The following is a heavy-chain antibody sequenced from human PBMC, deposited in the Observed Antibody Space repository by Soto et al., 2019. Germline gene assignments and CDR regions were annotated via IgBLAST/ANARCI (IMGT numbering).Heavy chain of an antibody. D-gene: IGHD3-3*01. CDR3: AITIFGVAYGMDV. CDR2: IIPIFGTA. Sequence: SVAVSCKASGGTFSSCASRWVRQAPGQGLEWMGGIIPIFGTANYAQKFQGRVTITADESTSTAYMELSSLRSEDTAVYYCAITIFGVAYGMDVWGQGTTVTV. V-gene: IGHV1-69*13. CDR1: GGTFSSCA. J-gene: IGHJ6*02.